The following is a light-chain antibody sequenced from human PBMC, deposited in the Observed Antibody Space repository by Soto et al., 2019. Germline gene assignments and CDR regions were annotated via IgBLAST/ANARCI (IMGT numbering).Light chain of an antibody. CDR1: SSNIGSNY. J-gene: IGLJ1*01. Sequence: QLVLTQPPSASGTPGQRVTISCSGSSSNIGSNYVCWYQHLPGTAPKLLIYSNNQRPSGVPDRFSGSKSGTLASLAISGLRSEDEADYYCATWDDSLSGHYVFGTGTQLTVL. CDR2: SNN. CDR3: ATWDDSLSGHYV. V-gene: IGLV1-47*02.